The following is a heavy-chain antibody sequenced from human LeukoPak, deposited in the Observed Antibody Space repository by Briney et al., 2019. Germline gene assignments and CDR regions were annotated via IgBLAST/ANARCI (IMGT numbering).Heavy chain of an antibody. J-gene: IGHJ4*02. CDR2: IRQDGGEA. V-gene: IGHV3-7*03. CDR3: VRGGTFRYSGTSGDY. CDR1: GFTFSTYW. D-gene: IGHD1-26*01. Sequence: GGSLRLSCAASGFTFSTYWMTWVRQGPGKGLEWVANIRQDGGEAYYVDSVEGRFTISRDNAKASVYLQMNSLTADDTAVYYCVRGGTFRYSGTSGDYWGQGTLVTVSS.